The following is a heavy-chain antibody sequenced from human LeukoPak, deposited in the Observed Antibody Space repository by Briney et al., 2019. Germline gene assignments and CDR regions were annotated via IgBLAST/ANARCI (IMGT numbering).Heavy chain of an antibody. V-gene: IGHV3-21*01. J-gene: IGHJ6*03. CDR2: ISSSRSYI. D-gene: IGHD3-10*01. Sequence: GRSLRLSCAASGFTFSSYSMNWVRQAPGKGLEWVSSISSSRSYIYYADSVKGRFTISRDNAKNSLYLQMTSLRAEDTAVYYCAREGITMVRGVNYYYMDVWGKGTTVTVSS. CDR3: AREGITMVRGVNYYYMDV. CDR1: GFTFSSYS.